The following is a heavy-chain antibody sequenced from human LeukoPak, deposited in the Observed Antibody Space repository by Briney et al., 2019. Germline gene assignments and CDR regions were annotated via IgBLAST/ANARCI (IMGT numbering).Heavy chain of an antibody. J-gene: IGHJ4*02. CDR3: ARGGQYYYDSSGYEY. CDR1: GGTFSSYA. V-gene: IGHV1-69*04. Sequence: GASVKVSCKASGGTFSSYAISWVRQAPGQGLEWMGRIIPILGIANYAQKFQGRVTITADKSTSTAHMELSSLRSEDTAVYYCARGGQYYYDSSGYEYWGQGTLVTVSS. D-gene: IGHD3-22*01. CDR2: IIPILGIA.